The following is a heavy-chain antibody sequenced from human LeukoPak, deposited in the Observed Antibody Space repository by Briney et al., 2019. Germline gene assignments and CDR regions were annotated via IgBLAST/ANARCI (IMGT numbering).Heavy chain of an antibody. CDR3: ARVGPGYDFWSGYHDYYFDY. V-gene: IGHV3-48*01. CDR1: GFTFSSYS. CDR2: ISSSSSTI. Sequence: RPGGSLRLSCAASGFTFSSYSMNWVRQAPGKGLEWVSYISSSSSTIYYADSVKGRFTISRDNAKNSLYLQMNSLRAEDTAVYYCARVGPGYDFWSGYHDYYFDYWGQGTLVTVSS. D-gene: IGHD3-3*01. J-gene: IGHJ4*02.